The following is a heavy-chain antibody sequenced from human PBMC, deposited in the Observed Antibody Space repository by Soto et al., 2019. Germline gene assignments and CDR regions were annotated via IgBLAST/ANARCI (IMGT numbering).Heavy chain of an antibody. CDR2: INPNSGGT. CDR1: GYTFTGYY. V-gene: IGHV1-2*02. D-gene: IGHD6-6*01. CDR3: ARGTAYSSSSYYYGMEV. J-gene: IGHJ6*04. Sequence: ASVKVSCKASGYTFTGYYMHWVREAPGQGLEWMGWINPNSGGTNYAQKFQGRVTMTRDTSISTAYMELSRLRSDDTAVYYCARGTAYSSSSYYYGMEVWGEGTKVTVSS.